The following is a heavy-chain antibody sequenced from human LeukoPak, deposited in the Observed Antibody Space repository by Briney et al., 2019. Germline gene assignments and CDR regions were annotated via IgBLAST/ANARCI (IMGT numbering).Heavy chain of an antibody. J-gene: IGHJ4*02. Sequence: GGSLRLSCAASGFTFSSYGKHWVSQAPGKGLEWVAVIWYDGSNKYYADSFKCRFTISRDNSMNTLYLQMNSLRAGDTAVYYCARDRAAAAGIRQVSFYYWGQGTLVTVSS. CDR2: IWYDGSNK. CDR3: ARDRAAAAGIRQVSFYY. CDR1: GFTFSSYG. V-gene: IGHV3-33*01. D-gene: IGHD6-13*01.